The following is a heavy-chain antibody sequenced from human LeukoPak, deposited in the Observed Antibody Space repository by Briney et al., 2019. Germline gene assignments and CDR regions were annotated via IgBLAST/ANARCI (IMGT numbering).Heavy chain of an antibody. J-gene: IGHJ4*02. D-gene: IGHD6-13*01. CDR3: ARGLQQPAFDY. V-gene: IGHV1-69*05. CDR1: GGTFSSYA. CDR2: IIPIFGTA. Sequence: ASVKVSCKASGGTFSSYAISWVRQAPGQGLEWMGGIIPIFGTANYAQKFHGRVTITTDESTSTAYMELSSLRSEDTAVYYCARGLQQPAFDYWGQGTLVTVSS.